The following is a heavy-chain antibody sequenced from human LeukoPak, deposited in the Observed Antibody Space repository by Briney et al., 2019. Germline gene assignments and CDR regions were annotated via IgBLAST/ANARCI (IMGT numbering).Heavy chain of an antibody. V-gene: IGHV1-8*03. CDR1: GYTFTSYD. J-gene: IGHJ4*02. CDR2: MNPNSGNT. Sequence: GASVKVSCKASGYTFTSYDINWVRQATGQGLEWVGWMNPNSGNTGYAQKFQGRVTITRNTSIGTAYMELSSLRSEDTAVYYCARGSSYYDILTGYGDYWGQGTLVTVSS. CDR3: ARGSSYYDILTGYGDY. D-gene: IGHD3-9*01.